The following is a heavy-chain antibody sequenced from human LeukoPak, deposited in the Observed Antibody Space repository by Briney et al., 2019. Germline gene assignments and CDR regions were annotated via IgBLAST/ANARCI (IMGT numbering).Heavy chain of an antibody. D-gene: IGHD3-3*01. CDR1: GGSISSYY. CDR2: IYYSGST. CDR3: AGGPRYYDFDY. V-gene: IGHV4-59*01. J-gene: IGHJ4*02. Sequence: SETLSLTCTVSGGSISSYYWSWIRQPPGKGLEWIGYIYYSGSTNYNPSLKSRVTISVDTSKNQFSLKLSSVTAADTAVYYCAGGPRYYDFDYWGQGTLVTVSS.